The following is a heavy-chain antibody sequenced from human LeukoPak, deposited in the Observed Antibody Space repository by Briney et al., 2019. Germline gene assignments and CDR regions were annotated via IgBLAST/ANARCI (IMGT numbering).Heavy chain of an antibody. CDR3: ARTSYYDILTGYYWFDP. CDR2: IYTSGST. D-gene: IGHD3-9*01. V-gene: IGHV4-4*07. CDR1: GGSISSYY. Sequence: ASETLSLTCTVSGGSISSYYWSWIRQPAGKGLEWIGRIYTSGSTNYNPSLKSRVTMSVDTSKNQFSLKLSSVTAADTAVYYCARTSYYDILTGYYWFDPWGQGTLVTVSS. J-gene: IGHJ5*02.